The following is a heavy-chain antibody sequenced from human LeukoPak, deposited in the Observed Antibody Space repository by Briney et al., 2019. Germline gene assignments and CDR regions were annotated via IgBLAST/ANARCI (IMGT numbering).Heavy chain of an antibody. CDR2: ISGSGGTT. D-gene: IGHD3-22*01. CDR3: AKDGGDYYDSSGYTGAFDI. J-gene: IGHJ3*02. Sequence: TGGSLRLSCAASGFTFSSYAMSWVRQAPGKGLEWVSAISGSGGTTYYADSVKGRFTISRDNSKNTLYLQMNSLRGEDTAVYYCAKDGGDYYDSSGYTGAFDIWGQGTMVTVSS. V-gene: IGHV3-23*01. CDR1: GFTFSSYA.